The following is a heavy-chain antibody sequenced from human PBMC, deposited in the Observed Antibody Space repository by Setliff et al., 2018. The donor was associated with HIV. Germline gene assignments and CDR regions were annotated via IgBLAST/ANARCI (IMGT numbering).Heavy chain of an antibody. CDR1: GGSISGDF. V-gene: IGHV4-4*07. CDR2: IYHSGST. J-gene: IGHJ4*02. Sequence: PSETLSLTCTVSGGSISGDFWTWIRQPAGEGLEWIGSIYHSGSTYYNPSLKSRVTISLDTSNNHFSLRLSSVTAADTAVYYCARDQKGYSYGYFDSWGQGTLVTVSS. CDR3: ARDQKGYSYGYFDS. D-gene: IGHD5-18*01.